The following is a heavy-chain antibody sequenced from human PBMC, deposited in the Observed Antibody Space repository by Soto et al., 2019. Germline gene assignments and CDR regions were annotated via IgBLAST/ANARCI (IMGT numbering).Heavy chain of an antibody. CDR1: AFTFSAYN. D-gene: IGHD3-9*01. Sequence: EVQLVESGGGLVQPGGSLRLSCADSAFTFSAYNMTWVRHAPGKGLEWVATIKQDGSDKYYVDSVKGRFTISRDNAKNSLYLQMNSLRAEDTAVYLCARGGRNIWPDYSLFDPWGQGTLVTVSS. V-gene: IGHV3-7*05. CDR2: IKQDGSDK. J-gene: IGHJ5*02. CDR3: ARGGRNIWPDYSLFDP.